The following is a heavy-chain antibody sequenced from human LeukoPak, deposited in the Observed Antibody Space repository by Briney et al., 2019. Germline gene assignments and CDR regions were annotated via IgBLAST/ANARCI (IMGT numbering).Heavy chain of an antibody. CDR2: IYYSGIT. Sequence: SETLSLTCTVSGGAISSSSYYWDWIRQPPGRGLEWIGSIYYSGITYYNASLKSRVTMSIDTAKNHFSLKLSSVTAADTAVYFCARHLGSSSSWYSSWFDPWGQGTLVTVSS. CDR3: ARHLGSSSSWYSSWFDP. D-gene: IGHD6-13*01. J-gene: IGHJ5*02. CDR1: GGAISSSSYY. V-gene: IGHV4-39*01.